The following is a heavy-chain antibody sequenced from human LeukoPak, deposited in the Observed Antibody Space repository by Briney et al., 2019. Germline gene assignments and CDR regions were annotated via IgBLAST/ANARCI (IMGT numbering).Heavy chain of an antibody. V-gene: IGHV1-69*02. D-gene: IGHD1-26*01. Sequence: GASVKVSCKASGYTFTSYYMHWVRQAPGQGLEWMGRIIPILGIANYAQKFQGRVTITADKSTSTAYMELSSLRSEDTAVYYCEEYSGSYGESYWGQGTLVTVSS. CDR3: EEYSGSYGESY. J-gene: IGHJ4*02. CDR1: GYTFTSYY. CDR2: IIPILGIA.